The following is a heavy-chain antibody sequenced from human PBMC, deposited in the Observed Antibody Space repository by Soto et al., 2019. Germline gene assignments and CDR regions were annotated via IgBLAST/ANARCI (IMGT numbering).Heavy chain of an antibody. Sequence: QVQLVESGGGVVQPGRSLRLSCAASGFTFSSYGMHWVRQAPGKGLEWVAVISYDGSNKYYADSVKGRFTISRDKSKNTLYLQMNSLRAEDTAVYYCARDLYWGQGTLVTVSS. J-gene: IGHJ4*02. V-gene: IGHV3-30*03. CDR1: GFTFSSYG. CDR3: ARDLY. CDR2: ISYDGSNK.